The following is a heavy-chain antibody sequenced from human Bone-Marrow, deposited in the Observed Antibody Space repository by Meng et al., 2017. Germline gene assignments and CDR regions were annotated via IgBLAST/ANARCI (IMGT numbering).Heavy chain of an antibody. D-gene: IGHD3-10*01. Sequence: VQCVQSGAEVKKPGASVQVFCKASGYTFTSYGISWVRQAPGQGLEWMGWISAYNGNTNYAQKLQGRVTMTTDTSTSTAYMELRSLRSDDTAVYYCARTYYGSGSPTPNFDPWGQGTLVTVSS. J-gene: IGHJ5*02. CDR3: ARTYYGSGSPTPNFDP. V-gene: IGHV1-18*01. CDR2: ISAYNGNT. CDR1: GYTFTSYG.